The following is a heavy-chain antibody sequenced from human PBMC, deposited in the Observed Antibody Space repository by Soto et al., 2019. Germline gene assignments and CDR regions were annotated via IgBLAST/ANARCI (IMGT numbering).Heavy chain of an antibody. CDR3: ARETAAGRRRRNYYYYMDV. CDR2: INHSGST. J-gene: IGHJ6*03. D-gene: IGHD6-13*01. V-gene: IGHV4-34*01. Sequence: PSETLSLTCAVYGGSFSGYYWSWIRQPPGKGLEWIGEINHSGSTNYNPSLKSRVTISVDTSKNQFSLKLSSVTAADTAVYYCARETAAGRRRRNYYYYMDVWGKGTTVTVSS. CDR1: GGSFSGYY.